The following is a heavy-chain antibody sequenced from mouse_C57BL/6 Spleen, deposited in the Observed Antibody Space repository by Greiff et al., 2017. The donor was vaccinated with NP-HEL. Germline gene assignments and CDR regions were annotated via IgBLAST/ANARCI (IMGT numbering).Heavy chain of an antibody. V-gene: IGHV5-12*01. CDR3: ARDGSPHYYAMDY. CDR2: ISNGGGST. CDR1: GFTFSDYY. Sequence: EVKVVESGGGLVQPGGSLKLSCAASGFTFSDYYMYWVRQTPEKRLEWVAYISNGGGSTYYPDTVKGRFTISRDNAKNTLYLQMSRLKSEDTAMYYCARDGSPHYYAMDYWGKGTSVTVSS. D-gene: IGHD1-1*01. J-gene: IGHJ4*01.